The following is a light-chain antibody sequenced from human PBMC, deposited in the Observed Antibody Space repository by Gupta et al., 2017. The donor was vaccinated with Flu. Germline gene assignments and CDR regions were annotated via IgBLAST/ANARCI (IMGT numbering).Light chain of an antibody. J-gene: IGKJ5*01. CDR1: ECVRDNY. V-gene: IGKV3-20*01. CDR2: VAS. Sequence: EIVLTQSPATLSLSPGEGGTLSCRASECVRDNYLAWYQQRPGQPPRLLIYVASSRATGVSDRFSASGSETDFTLTISRLEPEDFAVYYCQQYGSSPITFGQGTRLEI. CDR3: QQYGSSPIT.